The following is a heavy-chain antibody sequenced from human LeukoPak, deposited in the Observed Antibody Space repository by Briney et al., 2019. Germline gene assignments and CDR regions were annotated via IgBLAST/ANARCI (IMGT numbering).Heavy chain of an antibody. V-gene: IGHV3-23*01. D-gene: IGHD5-12*01. Sequence: GGSLRLSCAASGFTFSSYAMSWVRQAPGKGLEWVSTFSGSGGSTYYADSVKGRFTISRDNSKNTLYLQMNSLRAEDTAVYYCAKIGYSGYEGYALDIWGQGTMVTVSS. CDR2: FSGSGGST. CDR3: AKIGYSGYEGYALDI. CDR1: GFTFSSYA. J-gene: IGHJ3*02.